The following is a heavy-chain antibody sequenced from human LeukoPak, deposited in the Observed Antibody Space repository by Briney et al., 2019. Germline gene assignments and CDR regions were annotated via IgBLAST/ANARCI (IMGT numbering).Heavy chain of an antibody. CDR2: ISTSGRTI. CDR3: ASYIRAPFDI. D-gene: IGHD3-10*01. V-gene: IGHV3-48*03. CDR1: GFTFSTYE. J-gene: IGHJ3*02. Sequence: SGGSLRLSCAASGFTFSTYEMNWVRQAPGRGLEWVSYISTSGRTIYYADSAKGRFTIYRDNAKNSMYLQMNSLRAEDTDVYYCASYIRAPFDIWGQGTMVTVSS.